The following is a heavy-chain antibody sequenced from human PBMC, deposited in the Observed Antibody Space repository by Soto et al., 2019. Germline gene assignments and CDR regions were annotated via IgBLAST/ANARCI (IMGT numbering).Heavy chain of an antibody. J-gene: IGHJ4*02. Sequence: SETLSLTCTVSGGSISSSSYYWGWIRQPPGKGLEWIGSIYYSGSTYYNPSLKRRVTISVNTSKNQFSLKLSSVTAADTAVYYCARVNGSYYGLGYWGQGTLVTVSS. CDR1: GGSISSSSYY. CDR3: ARVNGSYYGLGY. CDR2: IYYSGST. D-gene: IGHD1-26*01. V-gene: IGHV4-39*01.